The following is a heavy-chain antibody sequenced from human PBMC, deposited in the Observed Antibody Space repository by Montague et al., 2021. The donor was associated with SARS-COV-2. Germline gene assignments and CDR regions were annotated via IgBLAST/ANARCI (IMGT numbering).Heavy chain of an antibody. CDR1: GGSISNYY. D-gene: IGHD6-19*01. CDR3: ATTPSYRSGWSFDY. Sequence: SETLSLTCSVSGGSISNYYWSWIRQPPGKGLERIGHLNYSGSTSYKPYLTRRVTMSVDTSKNQFSLTLSSVTAADTAVYDCATTPSYRSGWSFDYWGQGTLVTVSS. V-gene: IGHV4-59*12. CDR2: LNYSGST. J-gene: IGHJ4*02.